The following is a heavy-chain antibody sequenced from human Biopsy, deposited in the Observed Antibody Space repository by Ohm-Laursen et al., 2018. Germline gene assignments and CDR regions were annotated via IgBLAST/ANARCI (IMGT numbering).Heavy chain of an antibody. Sequence: SETLSLTCTVSGGSIRNFYWTWIRQSPEEGLEYIGYIYYSGFTHYNPSLKSRVAISVDTSRNQFSLKMNSLTAADTAVYFCARCAGGGSCYAGFDHWGRGSLVTVSS. CDR2: IYYSGFT. CDR3: ARCAGGGSCYAGFDH. CDR1: GGSIRNFY. J-gene: IGHJ4*02. D-gene: IGHD2-15*01. V-gene: IGHV4-59*08.